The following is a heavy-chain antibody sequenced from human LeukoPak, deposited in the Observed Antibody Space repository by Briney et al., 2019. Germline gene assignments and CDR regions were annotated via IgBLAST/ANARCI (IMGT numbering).Heavy chain of an antibody. J-gene: IGHJ4*02. D-gene: IGHD3-10*01. Sequence: GGSLRLSCAASGFTFSSYWMHWVRQAPGKGLVWVSRINSDGSTTSYADSVKGRFTISRDNAKNSLYLQMNSLRVEDTAVYYCAKVAKYYYGSETYYFFEHWGQGTPVTASS. CDR3: AKVAKYYYGSETYYFFEH. V-gene: IGHV3-74*01. CDR1: GFTFSSYW. CDR2: INSDGSTT.